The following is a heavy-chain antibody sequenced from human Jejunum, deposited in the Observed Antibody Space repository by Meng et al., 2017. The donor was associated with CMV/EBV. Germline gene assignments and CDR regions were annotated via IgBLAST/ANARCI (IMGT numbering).Heavy chain of an antibody. D-gene: IGHD6-19*01. V-gene: IGHV3-20*01. CDR1: GFTFDDYA. CDR2: INWKGNSK. J-gene: IGHJ4*02. CDR3: ARIPDKYSTGWYYFDS. Sequence: GFTFDDYAMSWVRQAPGRGLEWVSGINWKGNSKNYAESVESRFTISRDNAKNSLYLQMNNLRPEDTALYHCARIPDKYSTGWYYFDSWGQGNLVTVSS.